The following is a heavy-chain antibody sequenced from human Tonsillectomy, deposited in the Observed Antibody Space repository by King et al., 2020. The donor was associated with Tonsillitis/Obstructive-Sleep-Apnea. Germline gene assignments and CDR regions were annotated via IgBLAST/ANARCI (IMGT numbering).Heavy chain of an antibody. Sequence: VQLVQSGAEVKKPGASVKVSCKASAYIFIAYYMYWVRQAPGQGLEWMGWINPNSGDTNYAQKFLGRVTMTRDTSISTAYMELSRLKSDDTAMYFCARSGGNGYNAFDYWGQGTLVTVSS. J-gene: IGHJ4*02. V-gene: IGHV1-2*02. CDR1: AYIFIAYY. D-gene: IGHD5-24*01. CDR3: ARSGGNGYNAFDY. CDR2: INPNSGDT.